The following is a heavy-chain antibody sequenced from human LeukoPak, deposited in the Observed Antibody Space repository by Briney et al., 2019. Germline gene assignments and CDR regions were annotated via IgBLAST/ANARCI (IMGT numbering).Heavy chain of an antibody. J-gene: IGHJ1*01. D-gene: IGHD3-10*01. CDR2: ISSSGSTV. CDR3: ARDQGYYGSGSNIVQH. V-gene: IGHV3-11*04. CDR1: GFTFSDYY. Sequence: EGSLRLSCAASGFTFSDYYMSWIRQAPGKGLEWVSYISSSGSTVYYADSVKGRFTISRDNAKNSLYLQMNSLRAEDTAVYYCARDQGYYGSGSNIVQHWGQGTLVTVSS.